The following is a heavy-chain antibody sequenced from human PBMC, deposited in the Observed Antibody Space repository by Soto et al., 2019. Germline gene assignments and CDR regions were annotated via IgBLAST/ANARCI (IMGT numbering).Heavy chain of an antibody. V-gene: IGHV5-10-1*01. CDR3: ARLGYCSGGSCYYLDP. CDR2: IDPSDFYI. D-gene: IGHD2-15*01. CDR1: GYTFTTYW. Sequence: GESLKSSGKISGYTFTTYWITWVRQMPGKGLEWMGMIDPSDFYIKYSPSFQGHVTISADKSTSTAYVQWSSLKASDTAMYYCARLGYCSGGSCYYLDPWGQGTLVNVSS. J-gene: IGHJ5*02.